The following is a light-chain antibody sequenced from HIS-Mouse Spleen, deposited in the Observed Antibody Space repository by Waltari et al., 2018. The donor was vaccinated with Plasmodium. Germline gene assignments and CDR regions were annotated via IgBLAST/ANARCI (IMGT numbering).Light chain of an antibody. CDR2: EDS. CDR3: YSTDSSGNHRV. V-gene: IGLV3-10*01. Sequence: SYELTQPPSVSVSPGQTARITCSGDALPKKYAYWYQQQSGQAPVLVSYEDSKRPSGIPEGFSGSSAGTMATLTISGAQVEDEADYDCYSTDSSGNHRVFGGGTKLTVL. CDR1: ALPKKY. J-gene: IGLJ3*02.